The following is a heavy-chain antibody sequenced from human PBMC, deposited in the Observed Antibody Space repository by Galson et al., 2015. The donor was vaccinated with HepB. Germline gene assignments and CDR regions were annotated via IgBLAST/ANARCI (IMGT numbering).Heavy chain of an antibody. D-gene: IGHD3-22*01. CDR1: GYTFTSYG. J-gene: IGHJ4*02. Sequence: SVKVSCKASGYTFTSYGISWVRQAPGQGLEWMGWISAYNGNTNYAQKLQGRVTMTTDTSTSTAYVELRSLRSDDTAVCYCARVRYYYDSSGYYSYFDYWGQGTLVTVSS. CDR3: ARVRYYYDSSGYYSYFDY. CDR2: ISAYNGNT. V-gene: IGHV1-18*04.